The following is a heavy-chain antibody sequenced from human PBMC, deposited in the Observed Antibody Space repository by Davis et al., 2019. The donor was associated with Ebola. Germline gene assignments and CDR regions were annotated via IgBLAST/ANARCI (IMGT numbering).Heavy chain of an antibody. J-gene: IGHJ4*02. CDR2: INHSGST. CDR1: GGSFSGYY. D-gene: IGHD6-13*01. CDR3: AGIAATGSY. V-gene: IGHV4-34*01. Sequence: GSLRLSCAVYGGSFSGYYWSWIRQPPGKGLEWIGEINHSGSTNYNPSLKSRVTISVDTSKNQFSLKLTSMTAADTAVYSCAGIAATGSYWGQGALVTVSS.